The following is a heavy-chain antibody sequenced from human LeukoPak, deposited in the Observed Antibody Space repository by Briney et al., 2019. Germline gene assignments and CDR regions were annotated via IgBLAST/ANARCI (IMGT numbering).Heavy chain of an antibody. D-gene: IGHD5-12*01. CDR2: ISAYNGNT. CDR3: ARRRATTHYYYYMDV. J-gene: IGHJ6*03. Sequence: GASVKVSCKASGHTFTSYGISWVRQAPGQGLEWMGWISAYNGNTNYAQKLQGRVTMTTDTSTSTAYMELRSLRSDDTAVYYCARRRATTHYYYYMDVWGKGTTVTVSS. CDR1: GHTFTSYG. V-gene: IGHV1-18*01.